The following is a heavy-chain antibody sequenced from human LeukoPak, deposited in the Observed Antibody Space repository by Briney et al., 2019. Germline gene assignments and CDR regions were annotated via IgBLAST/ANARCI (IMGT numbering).Heavy chain of an antibody. J-gene: IGHJ6*02. CDR1: GYSFTSYW. V-gene: IGHV5-51*01. Sequence: PGESLKISCKGSGYSFTSYWIGLVRQMPGKGLEWMGIIYPGDSDTRYSPSFQGQVTISADKSISTAYLQWSSLKASDTAMYYCARHNGRGSGSYIPPYGVDVWGQGTTVTVSS. D-gene: IGHD3-10*01. CDR2: IYPGDSDT. CDR3: ARHNGRGSGSYIPPYGVDV.